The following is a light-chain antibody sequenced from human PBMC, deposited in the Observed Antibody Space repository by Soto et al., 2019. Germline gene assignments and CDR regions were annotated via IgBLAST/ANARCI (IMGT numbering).Light chain of an antibody. V-gene: IGKV3-11*01. CDR1: QSVNSY. Sequence: EIVLTQSPATLSLSPGERATLSCRASQSVNSYLAWYQQKPGQAPRLLIYDASNRATGIPARFSGSGSGTDFTLTISSLEPEDFAVYYCQQRLTFGGGTKVDIK. CDR2: DAS. CDR3: QQRLT. J-gene: IGKJ4*01.